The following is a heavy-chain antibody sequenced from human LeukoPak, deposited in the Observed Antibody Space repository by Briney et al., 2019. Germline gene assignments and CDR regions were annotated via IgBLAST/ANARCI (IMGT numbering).Heavy chain of an antibody. D-gene: IGHD3-22*01. J-gene: IGHJ4*02. CDR1: GDSISSSSYY. V-gene: IGHV4-39*07. Sequence: SETLSLTCTVSGDSISSSSYYWGWIRQPPGKGLEWIGSIYSGGSTYYNPSSLKSRVTISLDTSKNQFSLKLTSVTAADTAVYYCARGTDYESGGYWPHFDYWGQGSLVTVSS. CDR2: IYSGGST. CDR3: ARGTDYESGGYWPHFDY.